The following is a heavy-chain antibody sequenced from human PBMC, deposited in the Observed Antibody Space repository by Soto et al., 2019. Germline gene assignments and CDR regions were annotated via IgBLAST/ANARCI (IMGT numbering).Heavy chain of an antibody. CDR1: GFTFSSYA. Sequence: GGSLRLSCAASGFTFSSYAMNWIRQAPGKGLEWVSVISGSGDSTYYADSVKGRFTISRDNSKNTLYLQMNSLRAEDTAVYYCARRGPGTYFDYWGQGTLVTVSS. J-gene: IGHJ4*02. CDR3: ARRGPGTYFDY. CDR2: ISGSGDST. D-gene: IGHD6-13*01. V-gene: IGHV3-23*01.